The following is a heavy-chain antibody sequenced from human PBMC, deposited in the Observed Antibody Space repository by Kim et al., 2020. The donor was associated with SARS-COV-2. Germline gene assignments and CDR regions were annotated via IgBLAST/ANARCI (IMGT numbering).Heavy chain of an antibody. J-gene: IGHJ4*02. CDR1: GFTVSSNY. Sequence: GGSLRLSCAASGFTVSSNYMSWVRQAPGKGLEWVSVIYSGGSTYYADSVKGRFTISRDNSKNTLYLRMNSLRAEDTAVYYCARANDILTGYYNLDYWGQG. V-gene: IGHV3-53*01. D-gene: IGHD3-9*01. CDR3: ARANDILTGYYNLDY. CDR2: IYSGGST.